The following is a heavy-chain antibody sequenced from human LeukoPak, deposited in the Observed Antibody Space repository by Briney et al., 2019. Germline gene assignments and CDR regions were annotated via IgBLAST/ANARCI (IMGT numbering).Heavy chain of an antibody. D-gene: IGHD3-16*01. J-gene: IGHJ4*02. Sequence: AGGSLRLSCAASGFTFSSYSMNWVRQAPGKGLEWVSSISSSSSYIYYADSVKGRFTISRDNAKNSLYLQMNSLRAEDTAVYYCAREARGLPRGAMAHRTIDYWGQGTLVTVSS. CDR3: AREARGLPRGAMAHRTIDY. V-gene: IGHV3-21*01. CDR1: GFTFSSYS. CDR2: ISSSSSYI.